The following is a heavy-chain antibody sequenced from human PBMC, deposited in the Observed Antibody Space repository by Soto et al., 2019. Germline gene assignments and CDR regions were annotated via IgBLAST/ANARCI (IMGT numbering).Heavy chain of an antibody. D-gene: IGHD6-19*01. Sequence: QVQLVESGGGVVQPGRSLRLSCAASGFTFSNYGMHWVRQAPGKGLEWVAVIWYDGSNKYYADPVKGRFTISRDNSKNTLYLQINSLRAEDTPVYYCARDDIPGRAVAIYGMDVWGQGTTVTVSS. CDR3: ARDDIPGRAVAIYGMDV. CDR2: IWYDGSNK. CDR1: GFTFSNYG. V-gene: IGHV3-33*01. J-gene: IGHJ6*02.